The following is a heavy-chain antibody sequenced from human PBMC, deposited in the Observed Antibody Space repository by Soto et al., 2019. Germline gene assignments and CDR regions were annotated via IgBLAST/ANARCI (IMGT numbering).Heavy chain of an antibody. CDR1: EFKFATYE. V-gene: IGHV3-48*03. CDR2: SSVDDTNP. Sequence: EVQLVESGGGLVQPGGSLRLSCVASEFKFATYEMQWVRHVPGKGLEWVSHSSVDDTNPLYVGSVKGRFTVSRDNGKNSRYLQMNSLRVEDTAIYYCARVLGDVWGQGTAVTVSS. J-gene: IGHJ6*02. CDR3: ARVLGDV.